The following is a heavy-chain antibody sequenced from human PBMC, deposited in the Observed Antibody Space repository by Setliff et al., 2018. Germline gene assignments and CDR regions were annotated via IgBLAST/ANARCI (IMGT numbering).Heavy chain of an antibody. Sequence: SETLSLTCTVSGGSISSSSYYWGWIRQPPGKGLEWIGSIYYSGSTYYNPSLKSRVTISVDTSKNQFSLKLSSVTAADTAVYYCARLRYYGSGSYLDYWGQGTLVTVSS. D-gene: IGHD3-10*01. CDR2: IYYSGST. V-gene: IGHV4-39*07. CDR1: GGSISSSSYY. CDR3: ARLRYYGSGSYLDY. J-gene: IGHJ4*02.